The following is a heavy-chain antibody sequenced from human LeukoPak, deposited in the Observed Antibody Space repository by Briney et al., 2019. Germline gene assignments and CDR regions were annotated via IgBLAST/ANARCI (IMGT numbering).Heavy chain of an antibody. CDR3: TRGYGDGDWYFDP. D-gene: IGHD4-17*01. Sequence: PWASVKVSCKASGYIFTEHHINWVRQAPGQGLEWMGWISGYNGNTNYAQKFQGRVTMTTDTATTTAYMELKSLTSDDTAVYYCTRGYGDGDWYFDPWGWAPRSLSPQ. V-gene: IGHV1-18*01. J-gene: IGHJ2*01. CDR2: ISGYNGNT. CDR1: GYIFTEHH.